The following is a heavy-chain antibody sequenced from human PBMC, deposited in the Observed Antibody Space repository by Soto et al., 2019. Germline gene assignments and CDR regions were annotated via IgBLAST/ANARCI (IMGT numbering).Heavy chain of an antibody. J-gene: IGHJ6*01. CDR1: GSTVSGHW. CDR2: ISPDGSVT. Sequence: EVQLVESGGGSVQPGGSLRLSCAASGSTVSGHWMHWVRQEPGRGLVWVSLISPDGSVTTYADSVKRRFTISRDNAKNTLTLQMNSLRAEDTAVYYCARGINYAMDVWGQGTTVTVYS. V-gene: IGHV3-74*01. CDR3: ARGINYAMDV.